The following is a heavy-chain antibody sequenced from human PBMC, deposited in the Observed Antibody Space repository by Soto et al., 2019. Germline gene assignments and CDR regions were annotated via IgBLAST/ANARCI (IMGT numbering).Heavy chain of an antibody. D-gene: IGHD3-3*01. J-gene: IGHJ4*02. CDR1: GGSISSGDYY. V-gene: IGHV4-30-4*01. CDR2: IYYSGST. CDR3: ARGGRTIFGRYFDY. Sequence: QVQLQESGPGLVKPSQTLSLTCTVSGGSISSGDYYWSWIRQPPGKGLEWIGYIYYSGSTYYNPSLESRIAISVDTYKNLFSLKLSSLTAADSAVYYCARGGRTIFGRYFDYWGQGTLVTVSS.